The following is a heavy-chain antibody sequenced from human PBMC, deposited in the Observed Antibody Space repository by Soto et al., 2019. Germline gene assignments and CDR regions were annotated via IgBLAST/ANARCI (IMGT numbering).Heavy chain of an antibody. CDR1: GFSLSTSGVG. V-gene: IGHV2-5*02. D-gene: IGHD3-22*01. Sequence: QITLKESGPTLVKPTQTLTLTCTFSGFSLSTSGVGVGWIRQPPGKALEWLALIYWDDDKRYSPSLKSRLTITKDTSKHQVVLTMTNMDPVDTATYYCARRGYYYDSSGYYSAAEYFQHWGQGTLVTVSS. J-gene: IGHJ1*01. CDR2: IYWDDDK. CDR3: ARRGYYYDSSGYYSAAEYFQH.